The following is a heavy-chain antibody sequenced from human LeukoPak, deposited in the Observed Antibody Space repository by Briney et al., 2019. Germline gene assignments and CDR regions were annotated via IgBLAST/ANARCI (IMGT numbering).Heavy chain of an antibody. J-gene: IGHJ4*02. D-gene: IGHD3-9*01. CDR3: AGSVLTGYPNFDY. CDR2: ISSSRSNI. Sequence: GGSLRLSCAASGFTFSTCSMNWVRQAPGKGLEWVSYISSSRSNIYYADSVKGRFTISRDNAKNSLYLQMNSLRAEDTAVYYCAGSVLTGYPNFDYWGQGTLVTVSS. CDR1: GFTFSTCS. V-gene: IGHV3-48*04.